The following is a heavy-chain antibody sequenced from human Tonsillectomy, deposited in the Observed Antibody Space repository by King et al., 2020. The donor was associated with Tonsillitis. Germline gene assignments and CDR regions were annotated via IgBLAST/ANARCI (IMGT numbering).Heavy chain of an antibody. CDR2: IDSDDDK. Sequence: TLKESGPALVKPKQTLTLTCTFSGFSLNTHEMRMAWIRQPPGKALEWLARIDSDDDKFYTTSLKTRLAISKDTSKNQVGLTVTHVDPADTATYFCARLCSGDCYPSHAFDIWGQGTMVTVSS. V-gene: IGHV2-70*04. J-gene: IGHJ3*02. CDR3: ARLCSGDCYPSHAFDI. CDR1: GFSLNTHEMR. D-gene: IGHD2-21*02.